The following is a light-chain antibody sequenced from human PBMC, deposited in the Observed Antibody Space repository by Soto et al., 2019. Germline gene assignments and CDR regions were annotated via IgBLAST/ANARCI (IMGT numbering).Light chain of an antibody. CDR1: SSDVGRYNY. CDR2: EVS. Sequence: QSVLTQPASVSGSPGQSITISCTGSSSDVGRYNYVSWYQQHPAKAPKLIIYEVSNRPSGVSNRFSGSKSGNTASLTISGLQPEDESDYYCSSFTSTKTVVFGGGTQLTVL. CDR3: SSFTSTKTVV. V-gene: IGLV2-14*01. J-gene: IGLJ2*01.